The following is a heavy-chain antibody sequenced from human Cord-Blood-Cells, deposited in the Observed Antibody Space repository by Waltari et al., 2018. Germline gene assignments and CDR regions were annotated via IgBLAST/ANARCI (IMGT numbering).Heavy chain of an antibody. CDR3: ASLAGDPHFDY. CDR1: GYSISRGYC. Sequence: QVQLQESGPGLVKPSEPLSLTCAVSGYSISRGYCWGWIRQPPGKGLEWIGSIYHSGSTYYNPSLKSRVTISVDTSKNQFSLKLSSVTAADTAVYYCASLAGDPHFDYWGQGTLVTVSS. CDR2: IYHSGST. V-gene: IGHV4-38-2*01. D-gene: IGHD7-27*01. J-gene: IGHJ4*02.